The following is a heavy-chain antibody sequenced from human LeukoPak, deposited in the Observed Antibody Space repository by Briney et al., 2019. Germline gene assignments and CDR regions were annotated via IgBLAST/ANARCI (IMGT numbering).Heavy chain of an antibody. J-gene: IGHJ4*02. Sequence: GASAKVSCKASGYTFTSYYMHWVRQAPGQGLEWMGLINPSGGSPSYAQKLQGRVTMTRDTSTSTVYMELSSLRSEDTAVYYCARGICSSTSSYDYFDYWGQGTLVTVSS. CDR2: INPSGGSP. CDR3: ARGICSSTSSYDYFDY. V-gene: IGHV1-46*01. CDR1: GYTFTSYY. D-gene: IGHD2-2*01.